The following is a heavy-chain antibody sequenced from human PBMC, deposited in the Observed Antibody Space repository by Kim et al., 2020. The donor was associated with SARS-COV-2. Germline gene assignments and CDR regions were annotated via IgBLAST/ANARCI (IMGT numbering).Heavy chain of an antibody. D-gene: IGHD3-3*01. J-gene: IGHJ5*02. CDR1: GGSFSGYY. Sequence: SETLSLTCAVYGGSFSGYYWSWIRQPPGKGLEWIGEINHSGSTNYNPSLKSRVTISVDTSKNQFSLKLSSVTAADTAVYYCARGLTIFGVVINNWFDPWGQGTLVTVSS. CDR3: ARGLTIFGVVINNWFDP. CDR2: INHSGST. V-gene: IGHV4-34*01.